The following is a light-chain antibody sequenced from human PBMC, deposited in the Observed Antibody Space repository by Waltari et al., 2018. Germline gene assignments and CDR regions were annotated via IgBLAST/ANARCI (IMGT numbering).Light chain of an antibody. CDR3: QQYYAAPYT. CDR2: CAS. Sequence: SVLDTSKNKNFLAWYQLKPGQSPKLLIYCASTRESGVPDRFSASVSGTDFTLTISSLQAEDVAIYSCQQYYAAPYTFGQGTKVEIK. V-gene: IGKV4-1*01. CDR1: SVLDTSKNKNF. J-gene: IGKJ2*01.